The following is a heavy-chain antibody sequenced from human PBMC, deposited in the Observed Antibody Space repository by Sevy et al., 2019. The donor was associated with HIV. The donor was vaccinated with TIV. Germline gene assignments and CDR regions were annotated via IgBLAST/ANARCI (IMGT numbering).Heavy chain of an antibody. D-gene: IGHD1-26*01. V-gene: IGHV3-30*02. J-gene: IGHJ6*02. Sequence: GGSLRLSCAASGFPFSSYGMNWVRQAPGKGLEWVAFIRYDGGNKYYADSVKGRFTISRDNSKNTLYLQMKSQRGEDTAVYYCAKPREQGYYYGMDVWGQGTTVTVSS. CDR3: AKPREQGYYYGMDV. CDR2: IRYDGGNK. CDR1: GFPFSSYG.